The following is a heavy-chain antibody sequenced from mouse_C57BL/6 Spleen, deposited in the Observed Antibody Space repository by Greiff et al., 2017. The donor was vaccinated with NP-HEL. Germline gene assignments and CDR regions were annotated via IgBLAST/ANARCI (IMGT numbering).Heavy chain of an antibody. D-gene: IGHD2-3*01. CDR3: TSGYDGYGYAMDY. CDR1: GYTFTDYE. Sequence: VQLQQSGAELVRPGASVPLSCKASGYTFTDYEMHWVKQTPVHGLEWIGAIDPETGGTAYNQKFKGKAILTADKSSSTAYMELRSLTSEDSAVDYCTSGYDGYGYAMDYWGQGTSVTVSA. V-gene: IGHV1-15*01. CDR2: IDPETGGT. J-gene: IGHJ4*01.